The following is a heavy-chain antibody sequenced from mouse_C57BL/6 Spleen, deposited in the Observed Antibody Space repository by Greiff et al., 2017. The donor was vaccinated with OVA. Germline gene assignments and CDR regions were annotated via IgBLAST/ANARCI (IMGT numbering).Heavy chain of an antibody. D-gene: IGHD1-1*01. J-gene: IGHJ1*03. V-gene: IGHV1-82*01. Sequence: QVQLQQSGPELVKPGASVKISCKASGYAFSSSWMNWVKQRPGKGLEWIGRIYPGDGDTNYNGKFKGKATLTADKSSSTAYMQLSSLTSEDSAVYFCAKSPVYGSSYWYFDVWGTGTTVTVSS. CDR2: IYPGDGDT. CDR1: GYAFSSSW. CDR3: AKSPVYGSSYWYFDV.